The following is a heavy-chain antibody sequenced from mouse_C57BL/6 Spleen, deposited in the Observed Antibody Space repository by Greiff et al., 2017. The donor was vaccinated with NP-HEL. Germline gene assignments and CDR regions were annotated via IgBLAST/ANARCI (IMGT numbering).Heavy chain of an antibody. J-gene: IGHJ2*01. CDR1: GYTFTSYW. V-gene: IGHV1-64*01. CDR2: IHPNSGST. Sequence: QVQLQQPGAELVKPGASVKLSCKASGYTFTSYWMHWVKQRPGQGLEWIGMIHPNSGSTNYNEKFKSKATLTVDKSSSTAYMKLTSLTSEDSAVYYCARHEITRDFDYWGQGTTLTVSS. CDR3: ARHEITRDFDY. D-gene: IGHD2-4*01.